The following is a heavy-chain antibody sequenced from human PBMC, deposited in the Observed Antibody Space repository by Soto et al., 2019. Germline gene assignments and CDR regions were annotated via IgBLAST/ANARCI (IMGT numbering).Heavy chain of an antibody. Sequence: GGSLILSCTASGFTFSNFGMHWVRQAPGKGLEWVAAILYDGSNTYYADSVKGRFTISRDNSKNTLYLEMNSLRPEDTAVYHCAKSRDGYSFYYFYGLDGWCQGTTVTGSS. V-gene: IGHV3-30*18. D-gene: IGHD4-4*01. CDR1: GFTFSNFG. J-gene: IGHJ6*02. CDR3: AKSRDGYSFYYFYGLDG. CDR2: ILYDGSNT.